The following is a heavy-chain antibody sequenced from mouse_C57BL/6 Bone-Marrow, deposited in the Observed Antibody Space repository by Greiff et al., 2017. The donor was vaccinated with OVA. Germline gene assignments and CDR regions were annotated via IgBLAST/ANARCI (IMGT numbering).Heavy chain of an antibody. CDR2: IDPENGDT. D-gene: IGHD1-1*01. V-gene: IGHV14-4*01. J-gene: IGHJ3*01. Sequence: VQLKQSGAELVRPGASVKLSCTASGFNITDDYMHWVKQRPEQGLEWIGWIDPENGDTEYASKFQGKATITADTSSNTAYLQLSSLTSEDTAVYYCTTWGYYGSSYWFADWGQGTLVTVSA. CDR1: GFNITDDY. CDR3: TTWGYYGSSYWFAD.